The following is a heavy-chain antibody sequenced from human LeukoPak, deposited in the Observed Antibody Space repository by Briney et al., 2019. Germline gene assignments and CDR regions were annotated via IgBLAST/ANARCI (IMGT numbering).Heavy chain of an antibody. CDR2: IYYSGST. CDR1: GGSISSYY. D-gene: IGHD5-24*01. J-gene: IGHJ4*02. CDR3: ARLRRDGYELDY. V-gene: IGHV4-39*01. Sequence: SETLSLTCTVSGGSISSYYWGWIRQPPGKGLEWIGSIYYSGSTYYNPSLKSRVTISVDTSKNQFSLKLSSVTAADTAVYYCARLRRDGYELDYWGQGTLVTVSS.